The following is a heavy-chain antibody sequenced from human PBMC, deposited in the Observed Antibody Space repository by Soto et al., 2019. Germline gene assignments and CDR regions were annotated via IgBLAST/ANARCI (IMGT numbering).Heavy chain of an antibody. CDR3: VREDMSGTYYFDA. D-gene: IGHD1-26*01. CDR2: KYYSGIS. CDR1: RGSVSSQTHF. Sequence: QVQLQESGPGLLKPSETLTLTCTVTRGSVSSQTHFWTWIRQPPGKGLEWIGYKYYSGISNYNPSLQNRVTISVDTSKNQFSLRLTSVTAADTAVYYCVREDMSGTYYFDAWDQGALVTVSS. J-gene: IGHJ4*02. V-gene: IGHV4-61*01.